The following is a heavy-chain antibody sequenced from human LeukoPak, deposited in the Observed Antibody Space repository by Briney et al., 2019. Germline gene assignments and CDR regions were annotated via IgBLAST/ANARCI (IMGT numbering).Heavy chain of an antibody. J-gene: IGHJ4*02. CDR3: AKDMGGSGSYIPLYFDY. D-gene: IGHD3-10*01. Sequence: PGGSLRLSCAASGFTFDDYAMHWVRHAPGKGLEWVSLISGDGGSTYYAYSVKGRFTISRDNSKNSLYLQMNSLRTEDTALYYCAKDMGGSGSYIPLYFDYWGQGTLVTVSS. V-gene: IGHV3-43*02. CDR1: GFTFDDYA. CDR2: ISGDGGST.